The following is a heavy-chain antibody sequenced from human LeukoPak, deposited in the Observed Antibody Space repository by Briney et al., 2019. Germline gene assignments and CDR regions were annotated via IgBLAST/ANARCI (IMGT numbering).Heavy chain of an antibody. V-gene: IGHV3-23*01. J-gene: IGHJ4*02. Sequence: PSGGSLRLSCAASGFIFSKYWMTWVRQAPGKGLEWVSGISGSGDSTYYADSVKGRFTISRDTSKNTLYLQMNSLRVEDTAVYYCAKDRSDSSTWYAGSHWGQGTLVTVSS. D-gene: IGHD6-13*01. CDR1: GFIFSKYW. CDR3: AKDRSDSSTWYAGSH. CDR2: ISGSGDST.